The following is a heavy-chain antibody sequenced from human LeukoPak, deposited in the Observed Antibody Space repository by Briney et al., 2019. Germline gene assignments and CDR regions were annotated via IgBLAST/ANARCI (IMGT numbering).Heavy chain of an antibody. CDR1: GFTFSRYI. V-gene: IGHV3-21*01. J-gene: IGHJ5*02. Sequence: GGSLRLSCAASGFTFSRYIMSWVRQAPGKGLEWVSSISSIYYADSVQGRFTISRDNAKNSLYLQMNSLRAEDTAVYYCARAPLLGYCSGTSCYPAWGQGTLVTVSS. CDR2: ISSI. D-gene: IGHD2-2*01. CDR3: ARAPLLGYCSGTSCYPA.